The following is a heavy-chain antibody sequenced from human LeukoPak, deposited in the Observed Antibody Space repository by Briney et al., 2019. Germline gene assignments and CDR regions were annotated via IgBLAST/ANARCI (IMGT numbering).Heavy chain of an antibody. CDR1: GYSGSINNAS. V-gene: IGHV6-1*01. D-gene: IGHD2-21*02. CDR3: SRGSVTGRDAFDS. CDR2: TYYSSKWYN. J-gene: IGHJ3*02. Sequence: SPTLSLTFTITGYSGSINNASWHWSRQSPSTGLEWLGRTYYSSKWYNDYAVSVKSRIIINPDTSKNQFTLQLNSVSHEETAVYYYSRGSVTGRDAFDSCGQGTRVTVSS.